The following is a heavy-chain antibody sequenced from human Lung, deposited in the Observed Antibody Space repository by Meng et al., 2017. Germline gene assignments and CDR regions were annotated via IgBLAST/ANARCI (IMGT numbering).Heavy chain of an antibody. CDR2: FYYIGTT. D-gene: IGHD4-11*01. Sequence: SETLSLTCRVSGGSVNSDRHYWTWIRKTPGKGLEYIGYFYYIGTTKYNPSLKSRVSISADMSNNQFSLRLKSVTPADTGVYFCAREQVRTYSYGIDVWGPGTTVTVSS. CDR1: GGSVNSDRHY. J-gene: IGHJ6*02. V-gene: IGHV4-61*01. CDR3: AREQVRTYSYGIDV.